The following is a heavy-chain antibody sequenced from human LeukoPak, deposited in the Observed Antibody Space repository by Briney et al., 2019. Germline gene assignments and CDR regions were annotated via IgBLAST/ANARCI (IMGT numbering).Heavy chain of an antibody. CDR3: ARDRLSSVIGTAFFGMDF. J-gene: IGHJ6*02. D-gene: IGHD2/OR15-2a*01. V-gene: IGHV3-30*04. Sequence: GRSLRLSCAASGFSFRSKTMHWVRQAPGKGLEWVALIYYDGSEQYYADSVKGRLTISRDNSLNTLYLQMDNLRIDDTAVYYCARDRLSSVIGTAFFGMDFWGHGATVTVSS. CDR1: GFSFRSKT. CDR2: IYYDGSEQ.